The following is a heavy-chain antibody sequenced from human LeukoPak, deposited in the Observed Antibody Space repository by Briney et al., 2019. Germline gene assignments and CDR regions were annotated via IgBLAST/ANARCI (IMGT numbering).Heavy chain of an antibody. CDR2: ISGSGGST. CDR1: GFTFSSYA. J-gene: IGHJ4*02. D-gene: IGHD6-19*01. CDR3: ARGGSSKSSGWYWPFDTKDYFDY. Sequence: PGGSLRLSCAASGFTFSSYAMSWVRQAPGKGLEWVSAISGSGGSTYYADSVKSRFTISRDNAKNSLYLQMNSLRAEDTALYYCARGGSSKSSGWYWPFDTKDYFDYWGQGTLVTVSS. V-gene: IGHV3-23*01.